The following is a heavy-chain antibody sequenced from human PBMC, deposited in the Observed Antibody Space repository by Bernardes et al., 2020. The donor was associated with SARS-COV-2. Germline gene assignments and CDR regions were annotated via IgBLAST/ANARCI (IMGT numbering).Heavy chain of an antibody. CDR3: AHRPSGWYVGWFDP. CDR1: GFSLSTSGVG. V-gene: IGHV2-5*02. J-gene: IGHJ5*02. D-gene: IGHD6-19*01. CDR2: IYWDDDK. Sequence: SGPTLVKPTQTLTLTCPFSGFSLSTSGVGVGWIRQPPGKALEWLALIYWDDDKRYSPSLKSRLTITKDTSKNQVVLTMTNMDPVDTATYYCAHRPSGWYVGWFDPWGQGTLVTVSS.